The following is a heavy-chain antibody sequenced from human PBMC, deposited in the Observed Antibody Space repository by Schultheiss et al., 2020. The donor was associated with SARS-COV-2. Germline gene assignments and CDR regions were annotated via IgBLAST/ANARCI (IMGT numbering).Heavy chain of an antibody. CDR2: INHSGST. Sequence: SETLSLTCTVSGGSISSGGYYWSWIRQPPGKGLEWIGEINHSGSTNYNPSLKSRVTISVDTSKNQFSLKLSSVTAADTAVYYCARVGSSWYWFDPWGQGTLVTVSS. CDR1: GGSISSGGYY. CDR3: ARVGSSWYWFDP. J-gene: IGHJ5*02. D-gene: IGHD6-13*01. V-gene: IGHV4-39*07.